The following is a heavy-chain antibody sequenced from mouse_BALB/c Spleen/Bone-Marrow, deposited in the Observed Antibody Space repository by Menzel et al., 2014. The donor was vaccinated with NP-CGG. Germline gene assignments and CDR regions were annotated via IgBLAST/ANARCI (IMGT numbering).Heavy chain of an antibody. D-gene: IGHD2-3*01. CDR2: ISYSGST. Sequence: EVQLQQSGPGLVKPSQSLSLTCTVTGYSITNDYAWNWIRQFPGNKLEWMGYISYSGSTSYNPSLKSRISITRDISKSQFFLQLNSVTTEDTATYYCARSNDGFPAWFAYWGQGTLVTVSA. V-gene: IGHV3-2*02. CDR3: ARSNDGFPAWFAY. CDR1: GYSITNDYA. J-gene: IGHJ3*01.